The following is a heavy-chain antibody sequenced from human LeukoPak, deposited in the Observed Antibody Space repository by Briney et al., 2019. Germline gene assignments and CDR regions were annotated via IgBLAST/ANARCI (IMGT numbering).Heavy chain of an antibody. V-gene: IGHV3-30*02. CDR3: AKDLVDYYDSSGSYFDY. D-gene: IGHD3-22*01. CDR1: GFTFSSYV. CDR2: IRYDGSNK. J-gene: IGHJ4*02. Sequence: GGSLRLSCAASGFTFSSYVMHWVRQAPGKGLEWVAFIRYDGSNKYYADSVKGRFTISRDNSKNTLYLQMNSLRAEDTAVYYCAKDLVDYYDSSGSYFDYWGQGTLVTVSS.